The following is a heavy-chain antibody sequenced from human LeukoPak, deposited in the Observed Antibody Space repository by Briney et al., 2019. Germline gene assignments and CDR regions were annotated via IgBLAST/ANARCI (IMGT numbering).Heavy chain of an antibody. Sequence: QSGGSLRLSCAASGFTFSDYWMHWVRQVPGKGLVWVSRINSDGGDTSYVDSVKGRFTISRDNAKNTLYPQMNSLRAEDTAVYYCGKDSRGSSVRVFDCWGQGILVTVSS. D-gene: IGHD5/OR15-5a*01. CDR3: GKDSRGSSVRVFDC. V-gene: IGHV3-74*01. J-gene: IGHJ4*02. CDR1: GFTFSDYW. CDR2: INSDGGDT.